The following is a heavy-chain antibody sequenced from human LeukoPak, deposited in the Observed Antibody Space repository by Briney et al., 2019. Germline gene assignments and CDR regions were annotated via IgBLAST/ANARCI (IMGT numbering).Heavy chain of an antibody. D-gene: IGHD5-24*01. Sequence: SVKVSCKASGFTFTSSAMQWVRQARGQRLEWIGWIVVGSGNTNYAQKFQERVTITRDMSTSTAYMELSNLRSEDTAVYYCAADPAGGGYNPFDYWGQGTLVTVSS. CDR2: IVVGSGNT. CDR3: AADPAGGGYNPFDY. J-gene: IGHJ4*02. CDR1: GFTFTSSA. V-gene: IGHV1-58*02.